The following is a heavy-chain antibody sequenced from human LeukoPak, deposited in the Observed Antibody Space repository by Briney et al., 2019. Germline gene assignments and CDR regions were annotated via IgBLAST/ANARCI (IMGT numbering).Heavy chain of an antibody. Sequence: ASVKVSCKASGYTFTDYYIHWVRQAPGQGLEWMVWINPDPKHHVTNYGQNFQGRVTLTGDTSINTAYVELSSLTSDDTAVYYCARGGLRQCPGINCYLLPFHMWGQGTKVTVSS. CDR3: ARGGLRQCPGINCYLLPFHM. CDR2: INPDPKHHVT. J-gene: IGHJ3*02. CDR1: GYTFTDYY. D-gene: IGHD2-2*01. V-gene: IGHV1-2*02.